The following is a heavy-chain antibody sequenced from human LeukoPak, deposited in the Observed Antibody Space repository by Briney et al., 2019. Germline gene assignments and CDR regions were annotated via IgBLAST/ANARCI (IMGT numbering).Heavy chain of an antibody. CDR3: AKRDRPCSGDCSAPYYFDY. Sequence: PGGSLRLSCAASGFTFSSYAMSWVHQAPGKGLEWVSSISSSGANTYYADSVKGRFTISRDNSKNTLYLQMSSLRVEDTAVYYCAKRDRPCSGDCSAPYYFDYWGQGTLVTVSS. J-gene: IGHJ4*02. V-gene: IGHV3-23*01. CDR2: ISSSGANT. CDR1: GFTFSSYA. D-gene: IGHD2-21*02.